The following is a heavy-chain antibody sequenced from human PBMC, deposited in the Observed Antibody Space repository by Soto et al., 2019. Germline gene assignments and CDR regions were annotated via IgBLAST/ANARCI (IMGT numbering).Heavy chain of an antibody. CDR1: GYTFTSYC. CDR2: ISTYNANT. Sequence: ASVKVSCKASGYTFTSYCISWVRQAPGQGLEWMGWISTYNANTNYAQKLQGRVTMTTDTSTSTAYMELRSLRSDDTAVYYCARALSRDGYVPDYWGQGTLVTVS. V-gene: IGHV1-18*01. D-gene: IGHD2-21*01. J-gene: IGHJ4*02. CDR3: ARALSRDGYVPDY.